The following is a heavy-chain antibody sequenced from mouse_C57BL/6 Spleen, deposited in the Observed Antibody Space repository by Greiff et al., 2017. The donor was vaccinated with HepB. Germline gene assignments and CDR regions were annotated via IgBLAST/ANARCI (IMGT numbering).Heavy chain of an antibody. CDR1: GYTFTDYY. V-gene: IGHV1-26*01. CDR3: ARRGGLRPHFDY. Sequence: EVQLQQSGPELVKPGASVKISCKASGYTFTDYYMNWVKQSHGKSLEWIGDINPNNGGTSYNQKFKGKATLTVDKSSSTAYMELRSLTSEDSAVYYCARRGGLRPHFDYWGKGTTLTVSS. D-gene: IGHD2-4*01. J-gene: IGHJ2*01. CDR2: INPNNGGT.